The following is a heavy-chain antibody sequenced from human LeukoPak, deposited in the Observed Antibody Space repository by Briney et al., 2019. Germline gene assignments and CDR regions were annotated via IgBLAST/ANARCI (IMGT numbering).Heavy chain of an antibody. CDR2: ISSNGGST. D-gene: IGHD3-10*01. Sequence: GGSLRLSCSASGFTFSSYAMHWVPQAPGKGLEYVSAISSNGGSTYYADSVKGRFTISRDNSKNTLYLQMSSLRAEDTAVYYCVKDFGESSGSYSMILDYWGQGTLVTVSS. V-gene: IGHV3-64D*06. CDR3: VKDFGESSGSYSMILDY. CDR1: GFTFSSYA. J-gene: IGHJ4*02.